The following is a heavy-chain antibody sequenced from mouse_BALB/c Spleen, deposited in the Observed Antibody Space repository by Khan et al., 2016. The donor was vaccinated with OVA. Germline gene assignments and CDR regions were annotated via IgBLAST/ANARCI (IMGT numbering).Heavy chain of an antibody. Sequence: EVQLVESGGDLVKPGGSLKLSCAASGFTFSTYGMSWVRQTPDKRLEWVATVSSGGHYTYYPDTVKGRFTISRDNAKNTLYLQMSSLKSEDTARFYCARIAYYYDSGGFAYWGQGTLVTVSA. CDR2: VSSGGHYT. CDR1: GFTFSTYG. D-gene: IGHD1-1*01. J-gene: IGHJ3*01. CDR3: ARIAYYYDSGGFAY. V-gene: IGHV5-6*01.